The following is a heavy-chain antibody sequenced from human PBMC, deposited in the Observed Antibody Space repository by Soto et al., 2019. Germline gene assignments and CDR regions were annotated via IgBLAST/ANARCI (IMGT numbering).Heavy chain of an antibody. CDR3: ARYRREAVAGYTLDN. D-gene: IGHD6-13*01. CDR1: GGSISSNY. J-gene: IGHJ4*02. CDR2: VYNSGST. V-gene: IGHV4-59*01. Sequence: LSLTCTVSGGSISSNYWTWIRQLPGKGLEWIGYVYNSGSTNYNPSLKSRVTISEDTSKSQFSLKVNSMTAADTAVYYCARYRREAVAGYTLDNWGQGILVTVSS.